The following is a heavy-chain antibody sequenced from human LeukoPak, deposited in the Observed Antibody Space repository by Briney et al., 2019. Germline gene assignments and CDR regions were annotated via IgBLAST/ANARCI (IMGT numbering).Heavy chain of an antibody. Sequence: SETLSLTCTVSGGSISSYYWSWIRQPPGKGLEWIGSIYHSGSTYYNPSLKSRVTISVDTSKNQFSLKLSSVTAADTAVYYCARVYGEGFDYWGQGTLVTVSS. D-gene: IGHD4-17*01. V-gene: IGHV4-38-2*02. J-gene: IGHJ4*02. CDR1: GGSISSYY. CDR3: ARVYGEGFDY. CDR2: IYHSGST.